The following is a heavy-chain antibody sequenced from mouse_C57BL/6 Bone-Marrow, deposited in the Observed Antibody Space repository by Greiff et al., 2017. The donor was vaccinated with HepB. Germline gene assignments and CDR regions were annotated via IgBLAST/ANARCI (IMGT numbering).Heavy chain of an antibody. J-gene: IGHJ2*01. V-gene: IGHV1-66*01. CDR1: GYSFTSYY. CDR2: IYPGSGNT. CDR3: ARPYYYEGDY. Sequence: VQLQQSGPELVKPGASVKISCKASGYSFTSYYIHWVKQRPGQGLEWIGWIYPGSGNTKYNEKFKGKATLTADTSSSTAYMQLSSLTSEDSAVYYCARPYYYEGDYWGQGTTLTVSS. D-gene: IGHD1-1*01.